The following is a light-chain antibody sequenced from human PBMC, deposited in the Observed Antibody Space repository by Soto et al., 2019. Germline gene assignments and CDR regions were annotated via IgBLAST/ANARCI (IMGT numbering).Light chain of an antibody. Sequence: DIQMTQSPSSLSASVGDRVTITCRASKSISSYLNWYQQKPGKAPKLRIYAASSLQSGVPSRFSGSGSGTDFTLTISSLQPEDFATYYCQQSYSTPPWTFGQGTKVEIK. CDR2: AAS. J-gene: IGKJ1*01. CDR1: KSISSY. CDR3: QQSYSTPPWT. V-gene: IGKV1-39*01.